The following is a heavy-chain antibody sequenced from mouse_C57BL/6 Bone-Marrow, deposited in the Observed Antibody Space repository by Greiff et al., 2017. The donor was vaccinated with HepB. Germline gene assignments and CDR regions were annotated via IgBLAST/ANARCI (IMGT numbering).Heavy chain of an antibody. J-gene: IGHJ4*01. V-gene: IGHV1-39*01. Sequence: EVKLQESGPELVKPGASVKISCKASGYSFTDYNMNWVKQSNGKSLEWIGVINPNYGTTSYNQKFKGKATLTVDQSSSTAYMQLNSLTSEDSAVYYCARLGSSYGYYAMDYWGQGTSVTVSS. CDR1: GYSFTDYN. CDR2: INPNYGTT. D-gene: IGHD1-1*01. CDR3: ARLGSSYGYYAMDY.